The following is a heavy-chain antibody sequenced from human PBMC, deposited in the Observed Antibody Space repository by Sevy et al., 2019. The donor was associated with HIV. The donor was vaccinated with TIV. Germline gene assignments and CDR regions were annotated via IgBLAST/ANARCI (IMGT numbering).Heavy chain of an antibody. CDR2: ISSSSSYI. D-gene: IGHD2-21*02. J-gene: IGHJ6*02. CDR3: GRHQGGVVVTAILVGGYYYYGMDV. Sequence: GGSLRLSCAASGFTFSSYSMNWVRQAPGKGLEWVSSISSSSSYIYYADSVKGRFTISRDNAKNSLYLKMNSLRAEDTAVYYCGRHQGGVVVTAILVGGYYYYGMDVWGQGTTVTVSS. V-gene: IGHV3-21*01. CDR1: GFTFSSYS.